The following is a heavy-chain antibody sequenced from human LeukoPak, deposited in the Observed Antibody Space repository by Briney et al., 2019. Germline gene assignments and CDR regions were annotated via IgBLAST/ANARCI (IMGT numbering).Heavy chain of an antibody. CDR1: GYTFTSYA. J-gene: IGHJ4*02. Sequence: ASVKVSCKASGYTFTSYAISWVRQAPGQGLEWMGWISAYHGNTNYAQKLQGRVTMTTDTSTSTAYMELRSLRSDDTAVYYCAREGSGQIRRLCDYWGQGTLVTVSS. D-gene: IGHD6-19*01. CDR3: AREGSGQIRRLCDY. CDR2: ISAYHGNT. V-gene: IGHV1-18*01.